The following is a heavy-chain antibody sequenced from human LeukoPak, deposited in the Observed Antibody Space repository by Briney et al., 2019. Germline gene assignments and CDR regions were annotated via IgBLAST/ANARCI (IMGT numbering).Heavy chain of an antibody. D-gene: IGHD6-13*01. CDR2: IYHSGST. J-gene: IGHJ6*03. CDR3: ARVVAGVSGSSSWYGGYYYMDV. V-gene: IGHV4-30-2*01. CDR1: GGSISSGGYY. Sequence: SQTLSLTCTVSGGSISSGGYYWSCIRQPPGKGLEWIGYIYHSGSTYYNPSLESRVTISVDRSKNQFSLKLSSVTAADTAVYYCARVVAGVSGSSSWYGGYYYMDVWGKGTTVTVSS.